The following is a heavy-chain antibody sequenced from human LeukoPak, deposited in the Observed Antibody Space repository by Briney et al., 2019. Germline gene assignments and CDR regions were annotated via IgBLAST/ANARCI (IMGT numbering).Heavy chain of an antibody. CDR1: GYTFTSYY. CDR3: ATEGPVRDWLVLGAFDI. Sequence: ASVKVSCKASGYTFTSYYMHWVRQAPGQGLEWMGIINPSGGSTSYAQKFQGRVTMTEDTSTDTAYMELSSLRSEDTAVYYCATEGPVRDWLVLGAFDIWGQGTMVTVSS. CDR2: INPSGGST. D-gene: IGHD6-19*01. V-gene: IGHV1-46*01. J-gene: IGHJ3*02.